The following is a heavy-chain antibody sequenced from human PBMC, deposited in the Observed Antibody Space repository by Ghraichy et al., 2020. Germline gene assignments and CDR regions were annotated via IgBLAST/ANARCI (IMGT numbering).Heavy chain of an antibody. D-gene: IGHD3-22*01. CDR1: GFTFSSDA. CDR3: AKEIGEGLTHLSTKIVVAPPWGFDY. CDR2: ISGSGGST. V-gene: IGHV3-23*01. J-gene: IGHJ4*02. Sequence: GGSLRLSCAASGFTFSSDAMSWVRQAPGKRLEWVSAISGSGGSTYYADSVKGRFTISRDNYKNTLYLQMNSLRAEDTAVYYCAKEIGEGLTHLSTKIVVAPPWGFDYWGQGTLVTVSS.